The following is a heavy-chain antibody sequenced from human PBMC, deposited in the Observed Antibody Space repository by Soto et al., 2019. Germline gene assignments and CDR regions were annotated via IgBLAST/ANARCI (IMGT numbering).Heavy chain of an antibody. CDR3: ARDMPDVLRYFDKPPLHYGMDV. D-gene: IGHD3-9*01. CDR1: GFTVSSNY. J-gene: IGHJ6*02. CDR2: IYSGGST. Sequence: GGSLRLSCAASGFTVSSNYMSCVRQAPGKGLEWVSVIYSGGSTYYADSVKGRFTISRDNSKNTLYLQMNSLRAEDTAVYYCARDMPDVLRYFDKPPLHYGMDVWGQGTTVTVS. V-gene: IGHV3-66*01.